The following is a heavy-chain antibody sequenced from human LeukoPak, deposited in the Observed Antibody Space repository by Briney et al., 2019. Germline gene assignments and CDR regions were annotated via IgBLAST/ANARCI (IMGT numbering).Heavy chain of an antibody. CDR3: AISDGYCSSTTCYNPFDY. CDR2: IYYSGST. J-gene: IGHJ4*02. V-gene: IGHV4-31*03. D-gene: IGHD2-2*02. Sequence: SQTLSLTCTVSGGSISSSNYWWSWIRQHPGKGLEWIGYIYYSGSTYYNPSLKSRASLSVDTSKNQFSLKLSSVTAADTAVYYCAISDGYCSSTTCYNPFDYWGQGTLVTVSS. CDR1: GGSISSSNYW.